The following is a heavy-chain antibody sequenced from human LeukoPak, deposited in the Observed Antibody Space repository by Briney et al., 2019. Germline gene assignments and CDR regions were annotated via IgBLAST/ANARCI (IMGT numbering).Heavy chain of an antibody. D-gene: IGHD2-15*01. CDR3: ARVSPLLGYCSGGSCYYFDY. CDR1: GGSISSGGYC. J-gene: IGHJ4*02. Sequence: SQTLSLTCTVSGGSISSGGYCWSWIRQHPGKGLEWIGYIYYSGSTYYNPSLKSRVTISVDTSKNQFSLKLSSVTAADTAVYYCARVSPLLGYCSGGSCYYFDYWGQGTLVTVSS. V-gene: IGHV4-31*03. CDR2: IYYSGST.